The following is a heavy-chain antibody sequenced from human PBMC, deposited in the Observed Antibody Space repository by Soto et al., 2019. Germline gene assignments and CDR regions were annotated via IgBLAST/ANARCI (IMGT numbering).Heavy chain of an antibody. CDR2: ISAYNGNT. CDR1: GYTFTSYG. D-gene: IGHD3-10*01. Sequence: ASVKVSCKASGYTFTSYGISWVRQAPGQGLEWMGWISAYNGNTNYAQKLQGRVTMTTDTSTSTAYMELRSLRSDDTAVYYCARDRGRFGELFPTFDYWGQGTLVTVS. V-gene: IGHV1-18*04. CDR3: ARDRGRFGELFPTFDY. J-gene: IGHJ4*02.